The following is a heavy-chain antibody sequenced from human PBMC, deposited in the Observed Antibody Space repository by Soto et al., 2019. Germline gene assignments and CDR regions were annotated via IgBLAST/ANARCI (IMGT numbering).Heavy chain of an antibody. J-gene: IGHJ6*02. CDR1: GFSSSNYA. D-gene: IGHD2-15*01. CDR3: AKSRTVVVAAAPIYYYFGVDV. Sequence: GGSLRLSCAASGFSSSNYALTWVRQAPRAGLEWVSAISGSGSNTYYAVSVRGRFTISRDNSKNTVYLQMNSLRAEGTAVYHCAKSRTVVVAAAPIYYYFGVDVWGQGTTVTVSS. CDR2: ISGSGSNT. V-gene: IGHV3-23*01.